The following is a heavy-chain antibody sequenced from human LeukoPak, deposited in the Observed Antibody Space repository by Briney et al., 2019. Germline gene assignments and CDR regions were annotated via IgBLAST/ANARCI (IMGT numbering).Heavy chain of an antibody. D-gene: IGHD6-13*01. Sequence: ASVKVSCKASGGTFSSYAISWVRQAPGQGLEWMGWISAYNGNTNYAQKLQGRVTMTTDTSTSTAYMELRSLRSDDTAVYYCARLMIAAAGSWFDPWGQGTLVTVSS. CDR3: ARLMIAAAGSWFDP. CDR1: GGTFSSYA. V-gene: IGHV1-18*01. J-gene: IGHJ5*02. CDR2: ISAYNGNT.